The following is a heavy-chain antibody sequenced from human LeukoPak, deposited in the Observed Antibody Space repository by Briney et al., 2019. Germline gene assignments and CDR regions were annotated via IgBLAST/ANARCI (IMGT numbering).Heavy chain of an antibody. Sequence: GSLRLSCAASGFTFSSYAMSWVRQPPGKGLEWIGSIYYSGSTYYNPSLKSRVTISVDTSKNQFSLKLSSVTAADTAVYYCARCTGSGFAFDYWGQGTLVTVSS. CDR1: GFTFSSYA. D-gene: IGHD3-10*01. CDR3: ARCTGSGFAFDY. J-gene: IGHJ4*02. CDR2: IYYSGST. V-gene: IGHV4-38-2*01.